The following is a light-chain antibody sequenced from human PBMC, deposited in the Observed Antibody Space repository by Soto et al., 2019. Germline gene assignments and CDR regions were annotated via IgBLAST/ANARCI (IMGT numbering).Light chain of an antibody. CDR1: SSDVGSYNL. J-gene: IGLJ2*01. CDR2: EGS. V-gene: IGLV2-23*01. CDR3: CSYTSSSTLVV. Sequence: QSALTQPASVSGSPGQSITISCTGTSSDVGSYNLVSWYQQHPGKAPKLMIYEGSKRPSGVSNRFSGSKSGNTASLTISGLQAEAEADYYCCSYTSSSTLVVFGGGTKLTVL.